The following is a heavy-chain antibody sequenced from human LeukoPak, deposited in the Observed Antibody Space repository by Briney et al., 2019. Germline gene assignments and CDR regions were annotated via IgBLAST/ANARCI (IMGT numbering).Heavy chain of an antibody. Sequence: PSETQSLTCTVSGDSISSVTYYWGWIRQPPGKGLEWIGYIYYSGSTNYNPSLKSRVTISVDTSKNQFSLKLSSVTAADTAVYYCARHSDSYCGGDCPGYYYYYGMDVWGQGTTVTVSS. D-gene: IGHD2-21*02. CDR2: IYYSGST. V-gene: IGHV4-61*05. J-gene: IGHJ6*02. CDR1: GDSISSVTYY. CDR3: ARHSDSYCGGDCPGYYYYYGMDV.